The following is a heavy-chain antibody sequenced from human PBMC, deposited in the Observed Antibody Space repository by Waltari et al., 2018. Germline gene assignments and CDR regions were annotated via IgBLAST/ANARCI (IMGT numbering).Heavy chain of an antibody. CDR1: GYSISSGYY. CDR2: INPNSGGT. CDR3: ARGKKDVGRAFDI. J-gene: IGHJ3*02. Sequence: QVQLQESGPGLVKPSETLSLTCAVSGYSISSGYYWGWLRQPPGKGLEWMGRINPNSGGTNYAQKFQGRVTMTRDTSISTAYMGLSRLRSDDTAVYYCARGKKDVGRAFDIWGQGTMVTVSS. V-gene: IGHV1-2*06. D-gene: IGHD2-15*01.